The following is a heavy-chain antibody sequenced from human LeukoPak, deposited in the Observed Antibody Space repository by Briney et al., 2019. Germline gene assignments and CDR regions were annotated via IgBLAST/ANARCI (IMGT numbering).Heavy chain of an antibody. D-gene: IGHD5-24*01. Sequence: GSLRLSCATSGFTFRSHAMHWVRQPPGKGLEWIGEINHSGSTNYNPSLKSRVTISVDTSKNQFSLKLSSVTAADTAVYHCAFRRDGYKGGNWFDPWGQGTLVTVSP. CDR1: GFTFRSHA. CDR3: AFRRDGYKGGNWFDP. V-gene: IGHV4-34*08. J-gene: IGHJ5*02. CDR2: INHSGST.